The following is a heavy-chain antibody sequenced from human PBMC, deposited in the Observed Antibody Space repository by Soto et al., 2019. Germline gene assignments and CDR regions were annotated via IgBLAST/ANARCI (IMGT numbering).Heavy chain of an antibody. CDR2: IIPVFDTV. J-gene: IGHJ4*02. D-gene: IGHD3-22*01. Sequence: QEQLVQSGAEVKKSGSSVKVSCKDTGGLFSSYAVSWVRQAPGQGLEWMGGIIPVFDTVYYAQKFQGRVTITAGESTNTAYTELSSLRSEDTAMYYCARGGSGYVWFTAFWGQGTLVPVSS. CDR3: ARGGSGYVWFTAF. CDR1: GGLFSSYA. V-gene: IGHV1-69*01.